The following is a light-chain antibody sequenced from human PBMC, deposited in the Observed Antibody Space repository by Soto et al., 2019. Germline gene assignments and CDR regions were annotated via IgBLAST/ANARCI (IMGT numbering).Light chain of an antibody. V-gene: IGKV1-5*03. CDR1: QGVSGW. CDR2: QAS. Sequence: DIQMTQSPSTLSAPVGDRAAITCWASQGVSGWLAWYQQKPAKVPKLLIYQASTLEDGGPSRFSGSGSGTEITLTRSCLQPDDSATYYCQQYNAYSYTFGPGTNLEIK. J-gene: IGKJ2*01. CDR3: QQYNAYSYT.